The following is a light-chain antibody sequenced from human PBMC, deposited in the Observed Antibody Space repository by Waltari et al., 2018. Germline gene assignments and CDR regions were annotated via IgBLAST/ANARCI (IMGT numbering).Light chain of an antibody. CDR2: GGS. J-gene: IGLJ2*01. V-gene: IGLV2-23*01. Sequence: QSALTQPASVSGSPGQSITISCPANSSDVWSYRFVSWYHQHPGKAPKLMIYGGSQRPSGISNRFSGSKSGNTASLTISGLRAEDEADYYCCSYAGSSPHVVFGGGTKLTVL. CDR3: CSYAGSSPHVV. CDR1: SSDVWSYRF.